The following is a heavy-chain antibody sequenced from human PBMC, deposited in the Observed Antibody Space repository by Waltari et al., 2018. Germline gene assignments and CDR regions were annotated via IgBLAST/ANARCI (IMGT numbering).Heavy chain of an antibody. CDR2: IYISGST. Sequence: QVQLQESGPGLVKPSETLSLTCTVSGGSISSYYWSWLRQPAGKGLEWIGRIYISGSTNYNPSLKSRVTMALDTSKNHFSLTLGSVTAADTAVYYCARVFWTSASSGVSFLDPWGQGTLVTVSS. CDR3: ARVFWTSASSGVSFLDP. CDR1: GGSISSYY. V-gene: IGHV4-4*07. D-gene: IGHD3-3*01. J-gene: IGHJ5*02.